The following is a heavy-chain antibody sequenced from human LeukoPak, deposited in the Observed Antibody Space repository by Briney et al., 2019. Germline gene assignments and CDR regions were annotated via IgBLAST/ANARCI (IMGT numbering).Heavy chain of an antibody. D-gene: IGHD6-19*01. Sequence: SETLSLTCTVSGGSISSSSYYWAWIRQPPGKGLEWIGSIYYSGSTYYNPALKSRVTISVDTSKNQLSLNLSSVTAADTAVYYCARGISRYSSSFHDYWGQGALVTVSS. CDR3: ARGISRYSSSFHDY. CDR2: IYYSGST. J-gene: IGHJ4*02. CDR1: GGSISSSSYY. V-gene: IGHV4-39*07.